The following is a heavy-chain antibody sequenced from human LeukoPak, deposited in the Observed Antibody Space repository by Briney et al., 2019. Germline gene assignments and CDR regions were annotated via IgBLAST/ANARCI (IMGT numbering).Heavy chain of an antibody. J-gene: IGHJ5*02. CDR3: ARRTRYCSGGSCYPVSWFDP. CDR1: GGSFSGYY. V-gene: IGHV4-34*01. Sequence: KPSETLSLTCAVYGGSFSGYYWSWIRQPPVKGLEWIGEINHSGSTNYNPSLKSRVTISVDTSKNQFSLKLSSVTAADTAVYYCARRTRYCSGGSCYPVSWFDPWGQGTLVTVSS. D-gene: IGHD2-15*01. CDR2: INHSGST.